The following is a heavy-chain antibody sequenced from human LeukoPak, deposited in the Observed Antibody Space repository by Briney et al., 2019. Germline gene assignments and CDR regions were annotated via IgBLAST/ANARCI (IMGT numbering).Heavy chain of an antibody. V-gene: IGHV4-39*07. CDR3: AGSRESSGYYYY. D-gene: IGHD3-22*01. Sequence: NASETLSLTCTVSGGSISSSSYYWGWIRQPPGKGLEWIGSIYYSGSTYYNPSLKSRVTISVDTSKNQFSLKLSSVTAADTAVYYCAGSRESSGYYYYWGQGTLVTVSS. CDR1: GGSISSSSYY. CDR2: IYYSGST. J-gene: IGHJ4*02.